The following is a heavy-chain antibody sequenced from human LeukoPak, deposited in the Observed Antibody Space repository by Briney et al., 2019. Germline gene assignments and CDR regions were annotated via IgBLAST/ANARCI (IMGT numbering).Heavy chain of an antibody. V-gene: IGHV4-59*08. D-gene: IGHD5-12*01. CDR3: VRLNKEGGSHLDFDG. Sequence: SETLSLTCTVSGASITGYHWSWFRQSPGKGLEWTGCLFNTGGTQYSPSLKSRITMSGDSPKNQFSLKLASVTVADTATYYCVRLNKEGGSHLDFDGWGQGLLVTVSS. CDR2: LFNTGGT. CDR1: GASITGYH. J-gene: IGHJ4*02.